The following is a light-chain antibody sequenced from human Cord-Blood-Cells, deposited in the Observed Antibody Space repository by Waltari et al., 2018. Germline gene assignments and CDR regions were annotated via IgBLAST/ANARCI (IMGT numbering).Light chain of an antibody. CDR3: QQYGSSPALT. J-gene: IGKJ4*01. CDR1: QSVSSSY. Sequence: EIVLTQSPGTLSLSPGARATLSCRASQSVSSSYLAWYQQKHGQAPRLLSYGASSRATGIPDRFSCRWSGTDFTLTISILEPGDFALYYCQQYGSSPALTFCGGTKVENK. CDR2: GAS. V-gene: IGKV3-20*01.